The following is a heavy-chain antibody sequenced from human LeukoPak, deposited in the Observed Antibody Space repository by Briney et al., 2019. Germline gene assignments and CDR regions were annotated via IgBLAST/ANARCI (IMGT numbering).Heavy chain of an antibody. CDR3: AKDYRVYYYDTSGYYYDY. CDR2: ISGSGGST. V-gene: IGHV3-23*01. D-gene: IGHD3-22*01. CDR1: GFTFSSYA. Sequence: GGSLRLSCAASGFTFSSYAMSWVRQAPGKGLEWVSAISGSGGSTYYADSVKGRFTISRDNSKTALYLQMNSLRAEDTAVYYCAKDYRVYYYDTSGYYYDYWGQGTLVTVSS. J-gene: IGHJ4*02.